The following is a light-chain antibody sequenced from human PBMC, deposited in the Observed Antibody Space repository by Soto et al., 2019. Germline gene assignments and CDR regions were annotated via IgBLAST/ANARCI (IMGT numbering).Light chain of an antibody. Sequence: EIVLTQSPATLSLSPGEGASLSCRANQNISTYLAWYQQRPGQVPRLLIYGVSKRAPVIPARFSGSGSGTDFTLTVSGLETEDFATYYCQQRTNSPPWTFGQGTRVELK. V-gene: IGKV3-11*01. CDR3: QQRTNSPPWT. J-gene: IGKJ1*01. CDR2: GVS. CDR1: QNISTY.